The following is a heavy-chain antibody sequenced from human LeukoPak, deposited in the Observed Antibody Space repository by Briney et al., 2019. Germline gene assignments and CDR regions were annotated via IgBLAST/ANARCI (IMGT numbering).Heavy chain of an antibody. D-gene: IGHD1-26*01. J-gene: IGHJ3*02. CDR1: GYTFTGCY. Sequence: ASVKVSCKASGYTFTGCYMHWVRQAPGQGLEWMGRINPNSGGTNYAQKFQGRVTMTRDTSISTAYMELSRLRSDDTAVYYCAREAYSAYAFDIWGQGTMVTVSS. CDR2: INPNSGGT. V-gene: IGHV1-2*06. CDR3: AREAYSAYAFDI.